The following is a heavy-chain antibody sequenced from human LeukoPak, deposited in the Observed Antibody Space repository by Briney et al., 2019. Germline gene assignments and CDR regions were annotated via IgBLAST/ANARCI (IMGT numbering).Heavy chain of an antibody. V-gene: IGHV4-59*01. J-gene: IGHJ4*02. CDR2: IYHSGSA. CDR3: ARQPVEMSTIAAIDY. CDR1: GGSISSFY. Sequence: PSETLSLTCTVSGGSISSFYWSWIRQPPGKELEWIGYIYHSGSAKYNPSLKSRVTISVDTSKNQFSLKLSSVTAADTAVYYCARQPVEMSTIAAIDYWGQGTLVTVSS. D-gene: IGHD5-24*01.